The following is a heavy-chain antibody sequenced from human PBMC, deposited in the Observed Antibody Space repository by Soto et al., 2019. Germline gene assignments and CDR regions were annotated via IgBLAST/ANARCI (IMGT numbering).Heavy chain of an antibody. CDR3: AKDNGSGCDWLRVGDASDI. D-gene: IGHD5-12*01. CDR2: ISYDGSNK. V-gene: IGHV3-30*18. Sequence: QVQLVESGGGVVQPGRSLRLSCAASGFTFSSYGMHWVRQAPGKGLEWVAVISYDGSNKYYADSVKGRLTISRDNSKNAMYLKMKRLRGEDTAVYYCAKDNGSGCDWLRVGDASDIWGQGTMVTVSS. J-gene: IGHJ3*02. CDR1: GFTFSSYG.